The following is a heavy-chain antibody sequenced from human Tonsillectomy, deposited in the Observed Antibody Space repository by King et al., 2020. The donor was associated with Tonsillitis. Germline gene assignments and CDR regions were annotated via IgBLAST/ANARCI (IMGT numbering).Heavy chain of an antibody. Sequence: EVQLVESGGGLVQPGGSLRLSCAASGFTFSSYWMTWVRQAPGKGLEWVANIKQDGSDKYYVDSVKGRFTISRDNAKNSLYLQMNSLRAEDTAVYYCARDRTYYYDRSGYYDAFDLWGQGTMVTVSS. V-gene: IGHV3-7*03. CDR2: IKQDGSDK. CDR1: GFTFSSYW. CDR3: ARDRTYYYDRSGYYDAFDL. D-gene: IGHD3-22*01. J-gene: IGHJ3*01.